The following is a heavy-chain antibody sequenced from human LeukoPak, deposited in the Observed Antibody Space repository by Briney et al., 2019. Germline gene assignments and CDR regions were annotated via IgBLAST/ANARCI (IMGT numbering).Heavy chain of an antibody. CDR2: ISSSGSTI. J-gene: IGHJ6*04. CDR1: GFTFSSYE. D-gene: IGHD6-19*01. Sequence: GGSLRLSCAASGFTFSSYEMNWVRQAPGKGLEWVSYISSSGSTIYYADSVKGRFTISRDNAKNSLYLQMNSLRAEDTAVTYCARDEGSGWSPGYYYYGMDVWGKGTTVTVSS. V-gene: IGHV3-48*03. CDR3: ARDEGSGWSPGYYYYGMDV.